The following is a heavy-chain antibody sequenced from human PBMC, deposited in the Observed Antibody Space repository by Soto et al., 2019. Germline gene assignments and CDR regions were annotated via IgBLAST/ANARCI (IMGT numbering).Heavy chain of an antibody. CDR2: IFYSGTT. CDR3: ARHAILWVPAAIGP. V-gene: IGHV4-39*01. Sequence: SETLSLTCTVSGGSISTSSHYWGWIRQPPGKGLEWIGSIFYSGTTYYNPSLKSRVTISVDTSKNQFSLKLSSVTVGDTAIYYCARHAILWVPAAIGPWGQGALVTVSS. D-gene: IGHD2-2*01. J-gene: IGHJ5*02. CDR1: GGSISTSSHY.